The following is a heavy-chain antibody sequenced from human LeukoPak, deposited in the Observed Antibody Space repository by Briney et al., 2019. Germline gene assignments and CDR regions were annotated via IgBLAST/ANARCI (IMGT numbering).Heavy chain of an antibody. CDR2: IYYSGGT. CDR1: GGSIINYY. CDR3: ARVAKHFRGGLSFYFMDV. J-gene: IGHJ6*03. Sequence: PSETLSLTCTMSGGSIINYYWTWIRQPPGKGPEWIGHIYYSGGTNYNPSLKSRVTISVDTSKKEFSLKLTSVIAADTAVYYCARVAKHFRGGLSFYFMDVWGIGTTVTISS. D-gene: IGHD3-10*01. V-gene: IGHV4-59*01.